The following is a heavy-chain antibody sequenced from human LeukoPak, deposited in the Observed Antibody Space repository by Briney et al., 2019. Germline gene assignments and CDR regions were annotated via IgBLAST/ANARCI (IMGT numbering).Heavy chain of an antibody. D-gene: IGHD1-1*01. CDR3: AREGTVGYYFDY. CDR1: GFTFNNYE. V-gene: IGHV3-48*03. CDR2: ISSSGRTI. Sequence: GGSLRLSCAASGFTFNNYEMNWVRQAPGKGLEWISYISSSGRTIFYADSVKGRFTISRDNARNSLYLQMNSLRAEDTAVYYCAREGTVGYYFDYRGQGTLVTVSS. J-gene: IGHJ4*02.